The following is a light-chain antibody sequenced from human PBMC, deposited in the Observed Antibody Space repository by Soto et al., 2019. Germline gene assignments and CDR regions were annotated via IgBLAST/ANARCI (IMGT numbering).Light chain of an antibody. CDR1: QSIGRN. CDR2: GSS. Sequence: EIVMTQSRVTLSVSPGERATLSCRASQSIGRNLAWYQHKPGQAPRLLIYGSSTRATGIPAWFSGSGSGTEFMLTISSLQSEDFAVYYCQQYTSWPLTFGGGTKVDIK. V-gene: IGKV3-15*01. J-gene: IGKJ4*01. CDR3: QQYTSWPLT.